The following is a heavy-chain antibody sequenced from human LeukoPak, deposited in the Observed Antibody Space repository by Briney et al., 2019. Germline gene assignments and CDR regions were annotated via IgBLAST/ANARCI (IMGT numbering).Heavy chain of an antibody. D-gene: IGHD3-3*01. CDR2: IYSSGST. CDR3: AGLPNSDFWSGYYSGSFDI. Sequence: PSETLSLTCTVSGGSISSDDYYWNWIRQPPGKGLEWIGYIYSSGSTYYSPSLNSRVIISLATSKNQFSLKLSSVTAADTAVYYCAGLPNSDFWSGYYSGSFDIWGQGTVVTVSS. CDR1: GGSISSDDYY. V-gene: IGHV4-30-4*08. J-gene: IGHJ3*02.